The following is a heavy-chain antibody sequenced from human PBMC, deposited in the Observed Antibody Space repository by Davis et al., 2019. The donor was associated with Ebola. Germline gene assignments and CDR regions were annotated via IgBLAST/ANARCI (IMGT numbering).Heavy chain of an antibody. CDR2: IYNGNT. D-gene: IGHD2-21*01. Sequence: MPSETLSLTCTVSGGSISNVYWNWIRQPAGKGLEWIGRIYNGNTNYNPSLKSRVTVSLDTSKNQFSLRLSSVTAADTAVYYLAKKGQEHITSPSENWLDPWGKGTLVTVSS. V-gene: IGHV4-4*07. J-gene: IGHJ5*02. CDR1: GGSISNVY. CDR3: AKKGQEHITSPSENWLDP.